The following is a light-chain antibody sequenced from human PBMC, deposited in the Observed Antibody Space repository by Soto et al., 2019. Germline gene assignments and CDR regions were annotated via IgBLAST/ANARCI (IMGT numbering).Light chain of an antibody. CDR2: DVS. J-gene: IGLJ1*01. V-gene: IGLV2-14*01. Sequence: AVLSQPGSVSGSLGQSVAISCTGTSSDVGGYNYVSWYQQHPGKAPKLMIYDVSNRPSGVSNRFSGSKSGNTASLTISGLQAEDEADYYCSSYTSSSAYVFGTGTKVTVL. CDR1: SSDVGGYNY. CDR3: SSYTSSSAYV.